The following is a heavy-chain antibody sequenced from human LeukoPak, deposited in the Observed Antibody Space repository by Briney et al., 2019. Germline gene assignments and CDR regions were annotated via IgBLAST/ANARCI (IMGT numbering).Heavy chain of an antibody. CDR3: ETDFWSGYYNFDY. Sequence: PGGSLRLSCAASGFTFSSYWMSWVRQAPGKGLEWVANIKQDGSEKYYVDSVKGRFTISRDNAKNSLYLQMNSLRAEDTAVYYCETDFWSGYYNFDYWGQGTLVTVSS. D-gene: IGHD3-3*01. CDR2: IKQDGSEK. CDR1: GFTFSSYW. V-gene: IGHV3-7*04. J-gene: IGHJ4*02.